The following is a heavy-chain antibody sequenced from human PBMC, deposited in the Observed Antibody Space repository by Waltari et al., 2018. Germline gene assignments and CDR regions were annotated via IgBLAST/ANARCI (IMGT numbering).Heavy chain of an antibody. CDR3: ASELRWLQTGGWFDP. CDR1: GGTFSSYA. D-gene: IGHD3-10*01. V-gene: IGHV1-69*10. CDR2: IIPILGIA. J-gene: IGHJ5*02. Sequence: QVQLVQSGAEVKKPGSSVKVSCKASGGTFSSYAISWVRQAPGQGLEWMGGIIPILGIANYAQKFQGRVTITADKSTSTVYMELSSLRSEDTAVYYCASELRWLQTGGWFDPWGQGTLVTVSS.